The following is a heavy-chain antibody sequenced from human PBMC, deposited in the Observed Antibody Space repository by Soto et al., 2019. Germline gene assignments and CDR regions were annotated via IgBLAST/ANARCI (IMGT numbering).Heavy chain of an antibody. V-gene: IGHV1-8*01. Sequence: ASVKVSCKASGYTFTSYDINWVRQATGQGLEWMGWMNPNSGNTGYAQKFQGRVTMTTNTSISTAYMELSSLTSEDTAVYYCAIEYSSSPPYYPIGYWGQGTLVTVSS. D-gene: IGHD6-6*01. CDR3: AIEYSSSPPYYPIGY. CDR2: MNPNSGNT. CDR1: GYTFTSYD. J-gene: IGHJ4*02.